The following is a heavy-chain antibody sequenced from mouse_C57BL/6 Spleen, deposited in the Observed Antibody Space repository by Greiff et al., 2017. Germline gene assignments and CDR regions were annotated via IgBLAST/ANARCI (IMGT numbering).Heavy chain of an antibody. J-gene: IGHJ4*01. CDR1: GYTFTSYW. V-gene: IGHV1-52*01. D-gene: IGHD1-1*01. Sequence: VQLQQPGAELVRPGSSVKLSCKASGYTFTSYWMHWVKQRPIQGLEWIGNIDPSDSETHYNQKFKDKANLTVDKSSSTAYMQLSSLTSEDSAVYYSARSDYDYYGSSYYAMDYWGPGTSVTVSS. CDR3: ARSDYDYYGSSYYAMDY. CDR2: IDPSDSET.